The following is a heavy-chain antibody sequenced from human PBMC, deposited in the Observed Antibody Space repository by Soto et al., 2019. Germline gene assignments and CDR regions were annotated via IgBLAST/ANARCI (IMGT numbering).Heavy chain of an antibody. Sequence: ASVKVSCKASGGTFSSYAISWVRQAPGQGLEWMGGIIPIFGTANYAQKFQGRVTITADESTSTAYMELSSLRSEDTAVYYCARIYDFWSGYPYMDVWGKGTTVTVSS. CDR1: GGTFSSYA. V-gene: IGHV1-69*13. D-gene: IGHD3-3*01. J-gene: IGHJ6*03. CDR3: ARIYDFWSGYPYMDV. CDR2: IIPIFGTA.